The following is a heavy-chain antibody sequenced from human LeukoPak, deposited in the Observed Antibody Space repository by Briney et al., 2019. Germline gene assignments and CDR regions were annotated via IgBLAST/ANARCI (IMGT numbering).Heavy chain of an antibody. D-gene: IGHD2-2*01. Sequence: SVKVSCKASGGTFSSYAISWVRQAPGQGLEWMGGIIPIFGTANYAQKFQGRVTITADKSTSTAYMELRSLRSDDTAVYYCARDHDGLGYCSSTSCQNWFDPWGQGTLVTVSS. CDR2: IIPIFGTA. CDR3: ARDHDGLGYCSSTSCQNWFDP. J-gene: IGHJ5*02. CDR1: GGTFSSYA. V-gene: IGHV1-69*06.